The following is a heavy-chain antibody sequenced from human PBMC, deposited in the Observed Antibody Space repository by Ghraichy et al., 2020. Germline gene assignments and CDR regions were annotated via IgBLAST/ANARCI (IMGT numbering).Heavy chain of an antibody. CDR2: IIPIFGTA. CDR3: ARDTGKYDFWSGYPPYYYYGMDV. CDR1: GGTFSSYA. D-gene: IGHD3-3*01. J-gene: IGHJ6*02. Sequence: SVKVSCKASGGTFSSYAISWVRQAPGQGLEWMGGIIPIFGTANYAQKFQGRVTITADESTSTAYMELSSLRSEDTAVYYCARDTGKYDFWSGYPPYYYYGMDVWGQGTTVTVSS. V-gene: IGHV1-69*13.